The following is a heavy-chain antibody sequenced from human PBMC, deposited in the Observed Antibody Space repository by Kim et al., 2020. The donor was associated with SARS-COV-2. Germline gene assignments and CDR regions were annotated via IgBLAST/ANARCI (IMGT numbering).Heavy chain of an antibody. J-gene: IGHJ6*02. CDR1: GYTFTSYA. CDR3: ARELLVVYAIGYYYGMDV. D-gene: IGHD2-8*02. Sequence: ASVKVSCTASGYTFTSYAMHWVRQAPGQRLEWMGWINAGNGNTKYSQKFQGRVTITRDTSASTAYMELSSLRSEDTAVYYCARELLVVYAIGYYYGMDVWGQGTTVTVSS. V-gene: IGHV1-3*01. CDR2: INAGNGNT.